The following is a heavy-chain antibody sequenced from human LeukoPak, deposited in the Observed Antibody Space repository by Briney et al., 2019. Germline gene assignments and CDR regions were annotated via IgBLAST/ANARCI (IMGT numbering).Heavy chain of an antibody. CDR1: GFTLSSYW. CDR3: AKGTRKYYDFWSGYYESAFDY. D-gene: IGHD3-3*01. J-gene: IGHJ4*02. Sequence: GGSLRLSCAVSGFTLSSYWMHWVRQVPGKGLVWVSRMNNDGSGTTYADSVKGRFTISRDNSKNTLYLQMNSLRAEDTAVYYCAKGTRKYYDFWSGYYESAFDYWGQGTLVTVSS. V-gene: IGHV3-74*01. CDR2: MNNDGSGT.